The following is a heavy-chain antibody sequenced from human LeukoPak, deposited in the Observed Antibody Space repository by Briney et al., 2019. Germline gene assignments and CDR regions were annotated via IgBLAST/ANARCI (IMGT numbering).Heavy chain of an antibody. Sequence: PGGSLRLSCAASGFTFSSYSMNWVRQAPGKGLEWVSSISSSSSYIYYADSVKGRFTISRDNAKNSLYLQMNSLRAEDTAVYYCARDASLWFGESYFGYWGQGTLVTVSS. D-gene: IGHD3-10*01. CDR3: ARDASLWFGESYFGY. CDR2: ISSSSSYI. CDR1: GFTFSSYS. J-gene: IGHJ4*02. V-gene: IGHV3-21*01.